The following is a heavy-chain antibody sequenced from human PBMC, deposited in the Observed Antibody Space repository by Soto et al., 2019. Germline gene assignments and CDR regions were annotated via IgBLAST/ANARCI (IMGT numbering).Heavy chain of an antibody. D-gene: IGHD3-16*01. CDR1: GFTFSSYA. Sequence: GGSLRLSCAAPGFTFSSYAMSWVRQAPGKGLEWVSAISGSGGSTYYADSVKGRFTISRDNSKNTLYLQMNSLRAEDTAVYYCDFMITELSDYYGMDVWGQGTTVTVSS. V-gene: IGHV3-23*01. CDR2: ISGSGGST. CDR3: DFMITELSDYYGMDV. J-gene: IGHJ6*02.